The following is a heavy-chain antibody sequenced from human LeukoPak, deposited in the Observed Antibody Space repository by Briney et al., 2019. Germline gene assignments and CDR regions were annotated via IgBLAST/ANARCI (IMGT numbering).Heavy chain of an antibody. D-gene: IGHD2-21*01. CDR3: ARDVDYYYYMDV. Sequence: SVKVSCKASGGTFSSYAISWVRQAPGQGLEWMGRIIPILGIANYAQKFQGRVTITADKSTSTAYMELSSLRSEDTAVYYCARDVDYYYYMDVWGKGTTVTVSS. CDR1: GGTFSSYA. CDR2: IIPILGIA. J-gene: IGHJ6*03. V-gene: IGHV1-69*04.